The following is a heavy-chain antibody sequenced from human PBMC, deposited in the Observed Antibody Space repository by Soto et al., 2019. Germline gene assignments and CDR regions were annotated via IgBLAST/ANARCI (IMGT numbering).Heavy chain of an antibody. J-gene: IGHJ6*02. CDR1: GFTLVDHS. CDR2: ITWGGYHN. Sequence: SQRPPCVTPGFTLVDHSMHRVRQAPGSGVVWISYITWGGYHNGYADSLSGRFTISRDNGKNAMYLHMDNLRSEDTALYYCASGVRRVIDVYYALEVWGQGTP. V-gene: IGHV3-9*01. CDR3: ASGVRRVIDVYYALEV. D-gene: IGHD3-10*02.